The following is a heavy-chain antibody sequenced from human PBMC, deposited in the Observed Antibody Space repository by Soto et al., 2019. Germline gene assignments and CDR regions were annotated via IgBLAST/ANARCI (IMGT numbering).Heavy chain of an antibody. CDR1: GGTFSNYA. D-gene: IGHD5-12*01. CDR3: ARPVEMATISRSYLFF. CDR2: IIPIFGTA. Sequence: ASVKVSCKASGGTFSNYAINWVRQAPGQGLEWMGGIIPIFGTANYAQKFQGRVTITADESTSTAYLDLSSLRSEDTAVYYCARPVEMATISRSYLFFWGQGTLVTGS. J-gene: IGHJ4*02. V-gene: IGHV1-69*13.